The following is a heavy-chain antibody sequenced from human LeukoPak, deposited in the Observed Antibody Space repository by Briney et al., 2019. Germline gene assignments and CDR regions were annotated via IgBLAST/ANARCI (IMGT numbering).Heavy chain of an antibody. CDR1: GGSISSSSYY. D-gene: IGHD3-22*01. Sequence: SETLSLTCTVSGGSISSSSYYWGWIRQPPGKGLEWIGSIYYSGSTYYNPSLKSRVTISVDTSKNQFSLKLSSVTAADTAVYYCARRGSITMIVVARGAFDIWGQGTMITVSS. CDR2: IYYSGST. J-gene: IGHJ3*02. CDR3: ARRGSITMIVVARGAFDI. V-gene: IGHV4-39*07.